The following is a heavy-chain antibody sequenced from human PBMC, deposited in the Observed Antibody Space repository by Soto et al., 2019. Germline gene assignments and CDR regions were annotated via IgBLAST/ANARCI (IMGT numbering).Heavy chain of an antibody. CDR2: IYHSDST. D-gene: IGHD3-10*01. CDR3: ARDSSIPGLFGSGSYYYYYGMDV. J-gene: IGHJ6*02. V-gene: IGHV4-31*03. Sequence: SETLSLTCTVSGGSISRGGYYWSWIRHHPGTGLERIGYIYHSDSTYYTPSLKSRVTITVDTSKNQFSLKLSSVTAADTAVYYCARDSSIPGLFGSGSYYYYYGMDVWGQGTTVTVSS. CDR1: GGSISRGGYY.